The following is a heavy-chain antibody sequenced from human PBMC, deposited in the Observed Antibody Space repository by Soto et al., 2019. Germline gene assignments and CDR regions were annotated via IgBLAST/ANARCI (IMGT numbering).Heavy chain of an antibody. CDR3: ARLPNKSPQN. V-gene: IGHV3-74*01. J-gene: IGHJ1*01. CDR1: GFTFSSYW. Sequence: EVQLVESGGGLVQPGGSLRLSCVASGFTFSSYWMHWVRQAPGKGLVWVSSISNDGSSIYADPVKGRFTISRDNAKNTLYLQINSLRAEDAAVYYCARLPNKSPQNWGQGNLVNVPP. CDR2: ISNDGSS.